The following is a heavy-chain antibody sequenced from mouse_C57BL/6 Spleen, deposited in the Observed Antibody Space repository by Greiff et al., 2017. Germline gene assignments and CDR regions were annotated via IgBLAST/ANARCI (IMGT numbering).Heavy chain of an antibody. Sequence: QVQLQQPGAERGKPGASVKMSCKASGYTCTSYWITWVKQRPGQGLEWIGDIYPGSGSTNYNEKFKSKATLTVDTSSSTAYMQLSSLTSEDSAVYYCAGYVIDVSYWGQGTTLTVSS. V-gene: IGHV1-55*01. J-gene: IGHJ2*01. CDR2: IYPGSGST. CDR3: AGYVIDVSY. D-gene: IGHD2-10*02. CDR1: GYTCTSYW.